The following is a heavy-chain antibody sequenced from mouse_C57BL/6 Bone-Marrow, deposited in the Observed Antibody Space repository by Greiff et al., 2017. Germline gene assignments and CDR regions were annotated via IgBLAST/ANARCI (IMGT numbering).Heavy chain of an antibody. CDR3: ARGGFYYFDY. CDR1: GFTFSSFG. CDR2: ISSGSSTI. J-gene: IGHJ2*01. Sequence: EVQRVESGGGLVQPGGSRKLSCAASGFTFSSFGMHWVRQAPEKGLEWVAYISSGSSTIYYADTVKGRFTISRDNPKNTLFLQMTSLRSEDTAMYYCARGGFYYFDYWGQGTTLTVSS. V-gene: IGHV5-17*02.